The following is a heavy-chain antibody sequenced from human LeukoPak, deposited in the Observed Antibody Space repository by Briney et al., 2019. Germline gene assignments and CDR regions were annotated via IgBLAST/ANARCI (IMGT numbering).Heavy chain of an antibody. CDR1: GGSISSYY. D-gene: IGHD6-19*01. CDR3: ASGDSSGWPDWYFDL. Sequence: SQTLSLTCTVSGGSISSYYWSWIRQPPGKGLEWIGYIYYSGSTNYNPPLKSRVTISVDTSKNQFSLKLSSVTAADTAVYYCASGDSSGWPDWYFDLWGRGTLVTVSS. V-gene: IGHV4-59*01. J-gene: IGHJ2*01. CDR2: IYYSGST.